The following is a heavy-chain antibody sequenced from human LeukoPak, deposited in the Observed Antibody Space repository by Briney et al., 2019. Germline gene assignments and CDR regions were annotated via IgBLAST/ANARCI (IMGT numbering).Heavy chain of an antibody. Sequence: PGGSLRLSCAASGFTFSSYGMHWVRQAPGKGLEWVAFIRYDGSNKCYADSVKGRFTISRDNVKNSLYLQMNSLRAEDTAVYYCASRRDGYYWGQGTLVTVSS. CDR1: GFTFSSYG. J-gene: IGHJ4*02. V-gene: IGHV3-30*02. CDR3: ASRRDGYY. D-gene: IGHD5-24*01. CDR2: IRYDGSNK.